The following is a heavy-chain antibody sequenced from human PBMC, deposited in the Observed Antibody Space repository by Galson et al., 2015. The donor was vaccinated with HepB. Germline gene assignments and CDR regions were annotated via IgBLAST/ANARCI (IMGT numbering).Heavy chain of an antibody. CDR1: GFTFSSYS. D-gene: IGHD5-12*01. CDR2: ISSSSSYI. Sequence: SLRLSCAASGFTFSSYSMNWVRQAPGKGLEWVSSISSSSSYIYYADSVKGRFTISRDNAKNSLYLQMNSLRAEDTAVYYCARGGYLLKRWGAFDIWGQGTMVTVSP. J-gene: IGHJ3*02. V-gene: IGHV3-21*01. CDR3: ARGGYLLKRWGAFDI.